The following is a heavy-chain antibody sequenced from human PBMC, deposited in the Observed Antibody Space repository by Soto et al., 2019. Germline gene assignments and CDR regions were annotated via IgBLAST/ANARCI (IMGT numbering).Heavy chain of an antibody. CDR3: AKVRLESYYFDY. CDR2: ISGSAGST. CDR1: GCTFSSYA. D-gene: IGHD1-1*01. J-gene: IGHJ4*02. Sequence: VQLLESGGGLVQPGGSLRLSCAASGCTFSSYAMSWFRQAPGKGLEWVSAISGSAGSTYYADAVKRLFTISRENSKNTLYLQMTSLRAEDTAVYYCAKVRLESYYFDYWGQGTLVTVSS. V-gene: IGHV3-23*01.